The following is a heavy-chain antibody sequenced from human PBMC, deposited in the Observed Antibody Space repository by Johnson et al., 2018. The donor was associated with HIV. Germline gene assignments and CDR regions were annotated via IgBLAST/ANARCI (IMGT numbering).Heavy chain of an antibody. CDR2: IYSGGST. V-gene: IGHV3-53*01. CDR3: ARRAYYYDSSGYPDAFDI. CDR1: GFTVSSNY. Sequence: VESGGGLIQPGGSLRLSCAASGFTVSSNYMSWVRQAPGKGLEWVSVIYSGGSTYYADSVKGRFTISRDNSKNTLYLQMNSLRAEDTAVYYCARRAYYYDSSGYPDAFDIWGQGTMVTVSS. J-gene: IGHJ3*02. D-gene: IGHD3-22*01.